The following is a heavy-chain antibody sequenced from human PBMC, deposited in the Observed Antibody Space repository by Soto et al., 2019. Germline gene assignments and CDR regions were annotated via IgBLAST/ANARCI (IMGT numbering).Heavy chain of an antibody. V-gene: IGHV3-53*01. CDR1: GFTVSSNY. D-gene: IGHD3-10*01. Sequence: GGSLRLSCAASGFTVSSNYMSWVRQAPGKGLEWVSVIYSGGSTYYADSVKGRFTISRDNSKNTLYLQMNSLRAEDTAVYYCARSKLGGFDHYGSGSYPTGGGYFDYWGQGTLVTVSS. CDR2: IYSGGST. J-gene: IGHJ4*02. CDR3: ARSKLGGFDHYGSGSYPTGGGYFDY.